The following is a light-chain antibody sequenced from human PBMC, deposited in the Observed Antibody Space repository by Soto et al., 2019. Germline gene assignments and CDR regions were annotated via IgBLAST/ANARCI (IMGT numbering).Light chain of an antibody. V-gene: IGKV1-12*01. Sequence: DIQMTHSPSSVSASVVDIVTITFRASQGVSDWVAWYQQKPGKAPNLLIYKASTLVSGVPSRFSGGGSGAEFTLTITNLQADDFATYHCQQYRTFPWTLGQGTKVDIK. CDR2: KAS. CDR1: QGVSDW. CDR3: QQYRTFPWT. J-gene: IGKJ1*01.